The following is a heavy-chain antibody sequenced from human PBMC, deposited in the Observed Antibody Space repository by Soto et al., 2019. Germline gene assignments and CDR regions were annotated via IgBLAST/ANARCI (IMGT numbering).Heavy chain of an antibody. D-gene: IGHD3-10*01. CDR2: IYSGGST. Sequence: GGSLRLSCAASGFTVSSKYMSWVRQAPGKGLEWVSVIYSGGSTYCADSVKGRFTISRDNSKNTLYLQMNSLRAEDTAVYYCARYADLDSGSYIGYFDYWGQGSLVTVSS. CDR1: GFTVSSKY. J-gene: IGHJ4*02. V-gene: IGHV3-53*01. CDR3: ARYADLDSGSYIGYFDY.